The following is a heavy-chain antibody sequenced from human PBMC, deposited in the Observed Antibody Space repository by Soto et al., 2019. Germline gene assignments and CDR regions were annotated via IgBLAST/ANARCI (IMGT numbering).Heavy chain of an antibody. CDR3: AREGFSGSYFAY. Sequence: QVQLVQSGAEVKKPGSSMKVSCRASGYTFSDYAISWVRQAPGQGLEWMGGIVPIFATANYAQKFQGRVTITADKSTSTTYRELSSLISEDAAVYFFAREGFSGSYFAYWGQGTLVTVSS. CDR2: IVPIFATA. V-gene: IGHV1-69*06. J-gene: IGHJ4*02. D-gene: IGHD1-26*01. CDR1: GYTFSDYA.